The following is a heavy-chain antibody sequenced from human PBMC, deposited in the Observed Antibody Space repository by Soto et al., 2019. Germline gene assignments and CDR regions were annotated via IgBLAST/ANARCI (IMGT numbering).Heavy chain of an antibody. CDR2: IYYSGST. D-gene: IGHD1-26*01. Sequence: KASETLSLTCTVSGGSISSYYWSWIRQPPGKGLEWIGYIYYSGSTNYNPSLKSRVTISVDTSKNQFSLKLSSVTAADTAVYYCARGGLNYYGMDVWGQGTTVTVSS. CDR1: GGSISSYY. CDR3: ARGGLNYYGMDV. J-gene: IGHJ6*02. V-gene: IGHV4-59*01.